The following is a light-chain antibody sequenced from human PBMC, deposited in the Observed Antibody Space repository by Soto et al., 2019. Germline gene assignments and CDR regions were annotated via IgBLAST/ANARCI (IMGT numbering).Light chain of an antibody. CDR1: SSDVGGYDY. V-gene: IGLV2-14*01. CDR3: SSYTSDNTVI. J-gene: IGLJ2*01. Sequence: QSALTQPASVSGSPGQSITISCTGTSSDVGGYDYVSWYQHHPGKAPKLMIFEVISRPSGISYRFSGSKSANTASLTISGLQAEDEADYYCSSYTSDNTVIFGGGTKVTVL. CDR2: EVI.